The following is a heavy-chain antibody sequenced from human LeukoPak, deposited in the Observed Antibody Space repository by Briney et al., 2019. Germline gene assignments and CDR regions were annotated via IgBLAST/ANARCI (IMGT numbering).Heavy chain of an antibody. CDR2: ITYSGST. CDR1: GGSISSDDYY. V-gene: IGHV4-30-4*01. Sequence: SGTLSLTCTVSGGSISSDDYYWSWIRQPPGKGLEWIGHITYSGSTDYSPSLRSRVTMSVDTSKNQFSLKLNSVTAAEMAMYFCARGGVGGYDYFDSWGQGTLVAVSS. J-gene: IGHJ4*02. D-gene: IGHD5-12*01. CDR3: ARGGVGGYDYFDS.